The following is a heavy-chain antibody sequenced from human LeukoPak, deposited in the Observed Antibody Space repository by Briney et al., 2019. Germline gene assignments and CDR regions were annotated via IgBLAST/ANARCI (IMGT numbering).Heavy chain of an antibody. CDR1: SDSINSLDL. Sequence: SETLSLTCTGSSDSINSLDLWSWVRQPPGKGLEWIGEMYLSGTTHSNPSVKSRVTISIDKSKNQFFLNLSSVTAADTAVYYCAGLVGRYSSGLYYYYFDYWGQGTLVTVSS. D-gene: IGHD3-22*01. J-gene: IGHJ4*02. CDR2: MYLSGTT. CDR3: AGLVGRYSSGLYYYYFDY. V-gene: IGHV4-4*02.